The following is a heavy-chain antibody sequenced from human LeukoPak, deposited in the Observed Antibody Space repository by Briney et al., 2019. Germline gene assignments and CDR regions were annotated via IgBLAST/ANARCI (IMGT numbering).Heavy chain of an antibody. V-gene: IGHV3-21*01. CDR2: ISSSSSYI. CDR1: GFTFSSYS. D-gene: IGHD1-26*01. Sequence: GGSLRLSCAASGFTFSSYSMNWVRQAPGKGLEWVSSISSSSSYIYYADSVKGRFTISRDNAKNSLYLQMNSLRAEDTAVYYCARDWSEPDAFDIWGQGTMVTVSS. J-gene: IGHJ3*02. CDR3: ARDWSEPDAFDI.